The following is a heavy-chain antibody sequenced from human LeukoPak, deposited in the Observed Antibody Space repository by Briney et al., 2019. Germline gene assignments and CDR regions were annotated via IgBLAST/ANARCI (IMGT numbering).Heavy chain of an antibody. CDR1: GFTFSSYA. CDR3: AKDEFDYGSGSYYTNY. CDR2: ISGSGGST. J-gene: IGHJ4*02. Sequence: GGSLRLSCAASGFTFSSYAISWVRQAPGKGLEWVSAISGSGGSTYYADSVKGRFTISRDNSKNTLYLQMNSLRAEDTAVYYCAKDEFDYGSGSYYTNYWGQGTLVTVSS. V-gene: IGHV3-23*01. D-gene: IGHD3-10*01.